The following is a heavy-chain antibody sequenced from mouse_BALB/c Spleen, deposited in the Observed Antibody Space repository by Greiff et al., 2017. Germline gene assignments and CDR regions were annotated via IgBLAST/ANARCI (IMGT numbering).Heavy chain of an antibody. Sequence: EVKLMESGPGLVKPSQSLSLTCSVTGYSFTSDYFWCWIRQFPGNKLEWTGSISYDGSNNYNPSLKNRIPITSDTAKNKFYLKWNSMTTEATATYTCSWPHCYSSTWFAYWGQGTLVTVSA. CDR2: ISYDGSN. D-gene: IGHD2-5*01. CDR3: SWPHCYSSTWFAY. J-gene: IGHJ3*01. V-gene: IGHV3-6*02. CDR1: GYSFTSDYF.